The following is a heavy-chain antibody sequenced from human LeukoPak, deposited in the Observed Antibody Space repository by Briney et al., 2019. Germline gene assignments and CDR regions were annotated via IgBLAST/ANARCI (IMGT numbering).Heavy chain of an antibody. CDR2: IYYSGST. Sequence: SETLSLTCTVSGGSISSYYWSWFRQPPGKRLEWIGSIYYSGSTTYNPSLKSRVTISVDTSKNLFSLQLSSVTAADTAGYDCARANYFDYWGQGTLVTVSS. CDR3: ARANYFDY. J-gene: IGHJ4*02. CDR1: GGSISSYY. V-gene: IGHV4-59*01.